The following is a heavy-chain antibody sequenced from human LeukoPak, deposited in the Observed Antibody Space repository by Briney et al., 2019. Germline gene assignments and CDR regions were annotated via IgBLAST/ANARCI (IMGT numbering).Heavy chain of an antibody. Sequence: PEASVKVSCKASGYTFTGYYMHWVRQAPGQGLEWMGWINPNSGGTNYAQKFQGRVTMTRNTSISTAYMELSSLRSEDTAVYYCAIHDYSNYAPSWDGMDVRGQGTTVTVSS. D-gene: IGHD4-11*01. J-gene: IGHJ6*02. CDR1: GYTFTGYY. V-gene: IGHV1-2*02. CDR2: INPNSGGT. CDR3: AIHDYSNYAPSWDGMDV.